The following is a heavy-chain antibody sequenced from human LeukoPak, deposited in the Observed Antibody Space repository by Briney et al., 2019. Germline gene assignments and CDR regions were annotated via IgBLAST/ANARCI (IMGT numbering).Heavy chain of an antibody. CDR2: IIPIFGTA. V-gene: IGHV1-69*13. CDR1: GGTFSSYA. D-gene: IGHD5-12*01. J-gene: IGHJ4*02. Sequence: GASVKVSCKASGGTFSSYAISWVRQAPGQGLEWMGGIIPIFGTANYAQKFQGRVTITADESTCTAYMELSSLRSEDTAVYYCARARYSGYEGEFDYWGQGTLVTVSS. CDR3: ARARYSGYEGEFDY.